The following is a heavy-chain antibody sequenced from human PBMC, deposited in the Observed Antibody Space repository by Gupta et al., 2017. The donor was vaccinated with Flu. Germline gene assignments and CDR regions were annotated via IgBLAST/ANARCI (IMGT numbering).Heavy chain of an antibody. Sequence: QITLKESGPTLVKPTQTLTLTCTLSGVSLSSRGVGVGWIRQPPGKALEWLALIYWDDDQRYSPSLKNRLTLTKDTSKNQVVLTLTNLDPVDTATYYCAHRQISGMGDVAVSGTAYDYWGQGTLVTVSS. J-gene: IGHJ4*02. CDR2: IYWDDDQ. V-gene: IGHV2-5*02. CDR3: AHRQISGMGDVAVSGTAYDY. CDR1: GVSLSSRGVG. D-gene: IGHD6-19*01.